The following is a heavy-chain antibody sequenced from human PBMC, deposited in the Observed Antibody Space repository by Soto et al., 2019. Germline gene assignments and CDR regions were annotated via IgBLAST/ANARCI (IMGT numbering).Heavy chain of an antibody. CDR2: ISYDGSNK. CDR3: AKEQGVAYYGMDV. D-gene: IGHD3-16*01. J-gene: IGHJ6*02. Sequence: QVQLVESGGGVVQPGRSLRLSCAASGFTFSSYGMHWVRQAPGKGLEWVAVISYDGSNKYYADSVKGRFTISRDNSKNTLYLQMNSLGAEDTAVYYCAKEQGVAYYGMDVWGQGTTVTVSS. V-gene: IGHV3-30*18. CDR1: GFTFSSYG.